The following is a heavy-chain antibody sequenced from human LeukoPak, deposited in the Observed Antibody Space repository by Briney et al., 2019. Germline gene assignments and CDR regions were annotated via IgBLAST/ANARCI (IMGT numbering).Heavy chain of an antibody. Sequence: SETLSLTCAVYGGSFSGYYWSWIRQPPGKGLEWIGEINHSGSTNYNPSLKSRVTISVDTSKNQFSLKLSSVTAADTAVYYCARGSPYCGGDCYPTDAFDIWGQGTMVTVSS. V-gene: IGHV4-34*01. CDR3: ARGSPYCGGDCYPTDAFDI. J-gene: IGHJ3*02. D-gene: IGHD2-21*01. CDR1: GGSFSGYY. CDR2: INHSGST.